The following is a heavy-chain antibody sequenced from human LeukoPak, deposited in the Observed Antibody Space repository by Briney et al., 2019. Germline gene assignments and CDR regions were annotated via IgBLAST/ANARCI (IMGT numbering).Heavy chain of an antibody. V-gene: IGHV4-59*01. Sequence: SETLSLTCTVSGGSISSYYWSWIRQPPGKGLEWIGYIYYSGSTNYNPSLKSRVTISVDTSKNQLSLKLSSVTAADTAVYYCARGDSSGWYYFDYWGQGTLVTVSS. CDR3: ARGDSSGWYYFDY. CDR2: IYYSGST. J-gene: IGHJ4*02. CDR1: GGSISSYY. D-gene: IGHD6-19*01.